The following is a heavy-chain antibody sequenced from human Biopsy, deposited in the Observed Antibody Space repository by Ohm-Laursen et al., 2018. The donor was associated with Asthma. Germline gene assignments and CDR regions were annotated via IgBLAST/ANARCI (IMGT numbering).Heavy chain of an antibody. D-gene: IGHD3-10*01. CDR3: ARAVDYSHYYGIDV. CDR2: ISVYNGNT. Sequence: ASVKVSCRTSGYTFNSAGITWVRQAPGRGLEWMGWISVYNGNTKVAQKLQDRVTMITDTSTSTAYMELRSLRSDDTAVYFCARAVDYSHYYGIDVWGQGTTVTVS. J-gene: IGHJ6*02. CDR1: GYTFNSAG. V-gene: IGHV1-18*01.